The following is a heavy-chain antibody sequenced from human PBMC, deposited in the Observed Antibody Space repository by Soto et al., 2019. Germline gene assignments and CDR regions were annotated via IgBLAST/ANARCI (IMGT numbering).Heavy chain of an antibody. CDR3: ATFPNPYCSGGSCYHDY. V-gene: IGHV4-30-2*02. Sequence: PSETLSLTCAVSGGSISSGGYSWSWIRQPPGKGLERIGYMYHSGSTYYNPSLKSRVTISIDRSKNQFSLELSSLRSEDTAVYYCATFPNPYCSGGSCYHDYWGQGTLVTVSS. CDR1: GGSISSGGYS. D-gene: IGHD2-15*01. J-gene: IGHJ4*02. CDR2: MYHSGST.